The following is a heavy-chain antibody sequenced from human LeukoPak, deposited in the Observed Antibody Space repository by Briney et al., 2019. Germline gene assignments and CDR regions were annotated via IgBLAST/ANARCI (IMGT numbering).Heavy chain of an antibody. D-gene: IGHD6-13*01. CDR3: ARHSGTYFDF. CDR1: GFTFSTYW. J-gene: IGHJ4*02. Sequence: SGGSLRLSCAASGFTFSTYWMTWVRQAPGQGLEWVANIKQDGTEKYYVDSVKGRFTISRDNAKNSLYLQMKSLRADDTAVYHCARHSGTYFDFWGQGTLVTVSS. V-gene: IGHV3-7*01. CDR2: IKQDGTEK.